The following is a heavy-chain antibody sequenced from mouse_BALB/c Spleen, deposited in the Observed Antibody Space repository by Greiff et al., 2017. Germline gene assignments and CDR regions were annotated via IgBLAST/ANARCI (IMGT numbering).Heavy chain of an antibody. CDR1: GFTFSSYA. CDR2: ISSGGST. CDR3: ARGYGNYYFDY. J-gene: IGHJ2*01. Sequence: EVKLVESGGGLVKPGGSLKLSCAASGFTFSSYAMSWVRQTPEKRLEWVASISSGGSTYYPDSVKGRFTISRDNARNILYLQMSSLRSEDTAMYYCARGYGNYYFDYWGQGTTLTVSS. D-gene: IGHD2-1*01. V-gene: IGHV5-6-5*01.